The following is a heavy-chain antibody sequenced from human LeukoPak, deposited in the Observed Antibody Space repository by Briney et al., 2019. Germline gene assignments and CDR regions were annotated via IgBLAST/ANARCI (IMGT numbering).Heavy chain of an antibody. D-gene: IGHD3-10*01. V-gene: IGHV1-2*02. J-gene: IGHJ5*02. CDR1: GYTFTGYY. Sequence: ASVKVSCKASGYTFTGYYMHWVRPAPGQGLEWMGWINPNSGGTNYAQKFQGRVTMTRDTSISTAYMELSSLRSEDTAVYYCARDYFKNWFDPWGQGTLVTVSS. CDR2: INPNSGGT. CDR3: ARDYFKNWFDP.